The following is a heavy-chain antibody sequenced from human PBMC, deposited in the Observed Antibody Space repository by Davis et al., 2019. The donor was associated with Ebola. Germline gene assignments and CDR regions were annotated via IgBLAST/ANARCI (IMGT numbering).Heavy chain of an antibody. V-gene: IGHV3-7*03. CDR2: IYQDGSEK. D-gene: IGHD3-22*01. J-gene: IGHJ3*02. CDR1: EFTFNSYW. Sequence: GGSLRLSCAGSEFTFNSYWMTWVRQAPGKGLEWVANIYQDGSEKYHVDSVKGRFTISRDNAKNSLYLQMNSLRVEDTAVYYCARESYYDTSGSEATAFDIWGQGTMVTVSS. CDR3: ARESYYDTSGSEATAFDI.